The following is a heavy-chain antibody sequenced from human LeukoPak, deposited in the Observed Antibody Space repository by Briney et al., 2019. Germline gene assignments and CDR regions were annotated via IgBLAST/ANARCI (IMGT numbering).Heavy chain of an antibody. CDR3: AKELLVGTAFDI. V-gene: IGHV3-66*01. CDR1: GFTVSSNY. D-gene: IGHD1-26*01. J-gene: IGHJ3*02. CDR2: FYPGGTT. Sequence: GGSLRLSCAASGFTVSSNYMIWVRQPPGMGLEWVSVFYPGGTTYYADSVKGRFSISRDNSKNIVSLQMNSLRAEDTAVYYCAKELLVGTAFDIWGQGTMVTVSS.